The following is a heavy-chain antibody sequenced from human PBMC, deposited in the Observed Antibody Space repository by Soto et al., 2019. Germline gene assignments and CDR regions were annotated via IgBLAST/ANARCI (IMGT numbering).Heavy chain of an antibody. Sequence: GASVKVSCKASGYTFINFFIHWVRQAPGQGLEWVGIINPSGGATTYPQKFQGRVTMTRDTSTSTVYMDVSSLRFDDTAVYYCARSHCSGGSCYLGAFDIWGQGTTVTVSS. CDR1: GYTFINFF. D-gene: IGHD2-15*01. CDR2: INPSGGAT. V-gene: IGHV1-46*01. J-gene: IGHJ3*02. CDR3: ARSHCSGGSCYLGAFDI.